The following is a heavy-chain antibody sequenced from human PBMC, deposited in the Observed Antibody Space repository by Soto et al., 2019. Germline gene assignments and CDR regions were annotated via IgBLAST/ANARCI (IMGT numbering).Heavy chain of an antibody. CDR3: AGGGDSRVGGEIGGINYYYGMDV. V-gene: IGHV1-18*01. CDR1: GYTFTSYG. J-gene: IGHJ6*02. D-gene: IGHD3-16*01. CDR2: ISAYNGNT. Sequence: GASVKVSCKASGYTFTSYGISWVRQAPGQGLEWMGWISAYNGNTNYAQKLQGRVTMTTDTSTSTAYMELRSLRSDDTAVYYCAGGGDSRVGGEIGGINYYYGMDVWGQGTTVTVSS.